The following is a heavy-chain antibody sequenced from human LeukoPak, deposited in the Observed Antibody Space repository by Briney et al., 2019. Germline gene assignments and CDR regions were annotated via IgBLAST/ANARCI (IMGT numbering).Heavy chain of an antibody. Sequence: SQTLSLTCTVSGGSISSGSYYWSWIRQPAGKGLEWIGRIYTSGSTNYNPSLKSRVTMSVDTSKNQFSLKLSSVTAADTAVYYCARTLAVAGHDPFQYYYYYYMDVWGKGTTVTVSS. J-gene: IGHJ6*03. CDR1: GGSISSGSYY. CDR2: IYTSGST. CDR3: ARTLAVAGHDPFQYYYYYYMDV. V-gene: IGHV4-61*02. D-gene: IGHD6-19*01.